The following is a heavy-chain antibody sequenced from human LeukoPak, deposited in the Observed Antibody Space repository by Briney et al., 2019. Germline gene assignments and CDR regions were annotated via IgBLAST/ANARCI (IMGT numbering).Heavy chain of an antibody. D-gene: IGHD3-10*01. Sequence: SETLSLTCTASGDSISSYYWSWIRQPPGKGLEWIGYIYYSGSTNYNPSLKSRVTISVDTSKNQFSLKLSSVTAADTAVYYCARVGGIDYWGQGTLVTVSS. V-gene: IGHV4-59*01. CDR3: ARVGGIDY. J-gene: IGHJ4*02. CDR2: IYYSGST. CDR1: GDSISSYY.